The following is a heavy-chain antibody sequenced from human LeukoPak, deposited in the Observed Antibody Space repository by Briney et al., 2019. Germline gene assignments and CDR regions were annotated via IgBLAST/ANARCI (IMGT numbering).Heavy chain of an antibody. CDR3: AMRGGFWSGYYPFDY. D-gene: IGHD3-3*01. V-gene: IGHV3-21*01. J-gene: IGHJ4*02. CDR2: ISSSSSYI. Sequence: GGSLRLSCAASGFTFSSYSMNWVRQAPGKGLEWVSSISSSSSYIYYADSVKGRFTISRDNAKNSLYLQMNSLRAEDTAVYYCAMRGGFWSGYYPFDYWGQGTLVTVSS. CDR1: GFTFSSYS.